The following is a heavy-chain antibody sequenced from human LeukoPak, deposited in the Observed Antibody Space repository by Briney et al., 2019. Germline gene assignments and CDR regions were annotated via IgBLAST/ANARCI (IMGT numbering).Heavy chain of an antibody. Sequence: SQTLSLTRTVSGGSISSGGYYWSWIRQHPGKGLEWIGYIYYSGSTNYNPSLKSRVTISVDTSKNQFSLKLSSVTASDTAVYYCARLGCSGGSCYDDIWGQGTLVTVSS. V-gene: IGHV4-31*03. CDR2: IYYSGST. CDR1: GGSISSGGYY. CDR3: ARLGCSGGSCYDDI. J-gene: IGHJ4*02. D-gene: IGHD2-15*01.